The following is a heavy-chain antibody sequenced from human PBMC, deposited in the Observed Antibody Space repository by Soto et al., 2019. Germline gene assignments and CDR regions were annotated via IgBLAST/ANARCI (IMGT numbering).Heavy chain of an antibody. J-gene: IGHJ4*02. CDR1: GGSISSYY. D-gene: IGHD1-26*01. CDR2: IYYSGST. V-gene: IGHV4-59*01. CDR3: ARDKVGALSFFDY. Sequence: SETLSLTCTVSGGSISSYYWSWIRQPPGKGLEWIGYIYYSGSTNYNPSLKSRVTISVDTSKNQFSLKLSSVTAADTAVYYCARDKVGALSFFDYWGQGTLVTVSS.